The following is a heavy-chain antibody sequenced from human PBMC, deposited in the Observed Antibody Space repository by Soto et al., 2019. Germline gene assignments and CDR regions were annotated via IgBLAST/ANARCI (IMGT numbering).Heavy chain of an antibody. CDR3: ARGGYSYGRYYYYYYGMDV. V-gene: IGHV4-38-2*01. D-gene: IGHD5-18*01. J-gene: IGHJ6*02. CDR1: GYCISSGYY. CDR2: IYHSGST. Sequence: XGTLALTCAVSGYCISSGYYWCWIRQPPGKGLEWIGSIYHSGSTYYNPSLKSRVTISVDTSKNQFSLKLSSVTAADTAVYYCARGGYSYGRYYYYYYGMDVWGQGTTVTVSS.